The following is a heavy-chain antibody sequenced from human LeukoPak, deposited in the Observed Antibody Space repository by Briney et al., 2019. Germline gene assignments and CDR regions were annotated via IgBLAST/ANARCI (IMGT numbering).Heavy chain of an antibody. J-gene: IGHJ6*02. Sequence: GGSLRLSCVGSGFTFSSYVMSWIRQAPGKGLEWVSYISSSGSTIYYGDSVKGRFTISRDNAKNSLYLQMNSLRAEDTAVYYCAGGMGYYYYYYGMDVWGQGTTVTVSS. V-gene: IGHV3-11*04. CDR2: ISSSGSTI. CDR3: AGGMGYYYYYYGMDV. D-gene: IGHD3-16*01. CDR1: GFTFSSYV.